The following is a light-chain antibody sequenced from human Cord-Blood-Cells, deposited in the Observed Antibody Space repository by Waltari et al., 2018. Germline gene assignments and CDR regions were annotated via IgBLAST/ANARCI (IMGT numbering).Light chain of an antibody. CDR3: NSRDSSGNHLV. J-gene: IGLJ2*01. CDR2: GKN. Sequence: SSELTQDHAVSVALGQTVRITCQGDSLRSYYASWYQQKPGQAPVLVIYGKNNRPSGIPDRFSGSRSGNTASLTITGAQAEDEADYYCNSRDSSGNHLVFGGGTKLTVL. CDR1: SLRSYY. V-gene: IGLV3-19*01.